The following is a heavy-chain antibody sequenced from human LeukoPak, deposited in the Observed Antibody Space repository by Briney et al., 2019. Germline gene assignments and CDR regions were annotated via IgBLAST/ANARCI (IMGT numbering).Heavy chain of an antibody. J-gene: IGHJ6*02. CDR2: ISAYNGNT. Sequence: ASVKVSCKASGYNFTSYGISWVREAPGQGLEWMGLISAYNGNTNYAQKLQGRVTMTTDTSTTTAYMELRRMRSDDTAVYYCARYSSSSLFFYGMDVWGQGTTVTVSS. V-gene: IGHV1-18*01. CDR3: ARYSSSSLFFYGMDV. D-gene: IGHD6-6*01. CDR1: GYNFTSYG.